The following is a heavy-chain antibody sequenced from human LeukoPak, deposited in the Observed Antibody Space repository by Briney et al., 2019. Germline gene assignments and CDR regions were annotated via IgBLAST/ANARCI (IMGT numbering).Heavy chain of an antibody. V-gene: IGHV4-61*02. J-gene: IGHJ3*02. CDR1: GGSISSGSYY. D-gene: IGHD4-11*01. CDR3: AREDYRSAFDI. CDR2: IYTSGST. Sequence: PSETLSLTCTVSGGSISSGSYYWSWIRQPAGKGLEWIGRIYTSGSTNYNPSLKSRVTISVDTSKNQFSLKLSSVTAADTAVYYCAREDYRSAFDIWGQGTVVTVSS.